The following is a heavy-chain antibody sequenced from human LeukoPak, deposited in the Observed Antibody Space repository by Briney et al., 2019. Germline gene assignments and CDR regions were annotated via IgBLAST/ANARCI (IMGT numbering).Heavy chain of an antibody. J-gene: IGHJ4*02. CDR1: GGSISSYY. D-gene: IGHD2-21*02. V-gene: IGHV4-4*07. Sequence: SETLSLTCTVSGGSISSYYWSWIRQPAGKGLEWIGRIYTSGSTNYNPSLKSRVTMSVDTSKNQFSLKLSSVTAADTAVYYCARAMVTAPNTPFDYWGQGTLVTVSS. CDR3: ARAMVTAPNTPFDY. CDR2: IYTSGST.